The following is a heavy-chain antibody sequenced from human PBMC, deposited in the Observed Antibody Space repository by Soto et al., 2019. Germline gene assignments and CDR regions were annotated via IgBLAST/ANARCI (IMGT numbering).Heavy chain of an antibody. CDR3: ARDMTTVTTSSYGMDV. CDR2: IIPIFGTA. J-gene: IGHJ6*02. Sequence: GASVKVSCKASGGTFSSYAISWVRQAPGQGLEWMGGIIPIFGTANYAQKFQGRVTITADESTSTAYMELSSLRSEDTAVYYCARDMTTVTTSSYGMDVWGQGTTVTVSS. CDR1: GGTFSSYA. D-gene: IGHD4-4*01. V-gene: IGHV1-69*13.